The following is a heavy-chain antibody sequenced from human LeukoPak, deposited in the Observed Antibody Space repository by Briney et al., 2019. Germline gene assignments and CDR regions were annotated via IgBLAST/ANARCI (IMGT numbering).Heavy chain of an antibody. Sequence: AASVKVSCKASGYTFTGYYMHWVRQAPGQRLEWMGWINPNGADTNYAQKFQGRATMTRDTSISTAYMELSRLRSDDTALYYCARDFTGLLPPSYYFDYWGQGTLVTVSS. D-gene: IGHD2-15*01. CDR3: ARDFTGLLPPSYYFDY. V-gene: IGHV1-2*02. CDR1: GYTFTGYY. CDR2: INPNGADT. J-gene: IGHJ4*02.